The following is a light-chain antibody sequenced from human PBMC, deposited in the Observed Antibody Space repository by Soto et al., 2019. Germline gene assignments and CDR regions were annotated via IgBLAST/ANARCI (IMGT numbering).Light chain of an antibody. J-gene: IGKJ3*01. CDR3: QKYNSATFT. Sequence: DIQMTHSPSSLSASVGYRFTITCRASQGISNYLAWYQKKPGKVPKLLIYAASTLQSGVPSRLSGSGYGTDLTITISSMQNEDVATYYCQKYNSATFTFGPGTKVDIK. V-gene: IGKV1-27*01. CDR2: AAS. CDR1: QGISNY.